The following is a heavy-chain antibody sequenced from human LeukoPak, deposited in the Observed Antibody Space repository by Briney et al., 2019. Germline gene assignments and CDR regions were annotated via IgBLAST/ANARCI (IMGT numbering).Heavy chain of an antibody. Sequence: GGSLRLSCTASGFTFGDYAMSWVRQAPGKGLEWGSAISGSGGSTYYADSVKGRFTISRDNSKNTLYLQMNSLRAEDTAVYYCAKLYDTAMVTGAFDIWGQGTVVTVSS. CDR1: GFTFGDYA. V-gene: IGHV3-23*01. CDR2: ISGSGGST. CDR3: AKLYDTAMVTGAFDI. J-gene: IGHJ3*02. D-gene: IGHD5-18*01.